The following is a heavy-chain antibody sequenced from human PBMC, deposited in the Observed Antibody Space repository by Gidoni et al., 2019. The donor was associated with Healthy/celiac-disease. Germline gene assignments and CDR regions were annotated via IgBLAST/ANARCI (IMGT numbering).Heavy chain of an antibody. Sequence: QVQLQESGPGLVKPSETLSLTCTVSCGSISSYYWSWILQTPGKGLEWIGYIYYSWSTNYNPSLKSRVTISVEKYKNQFSLKLSSVTAADTAVYYCARHLLWFGESPVDYWGQGTLVTVSS. CDR1: CGSISSYY. CDR3: ARHLLWFGESPVDY. CDR2: IYYSWST. D-gene: IGHD3-10*01. V-gene: IGHV4-59*01. J-gene: IGHJ4*02.